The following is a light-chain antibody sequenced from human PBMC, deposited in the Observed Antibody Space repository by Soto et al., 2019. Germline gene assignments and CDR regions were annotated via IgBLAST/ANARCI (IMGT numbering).Light chain of an antibody. V-gene: IGLV2-18*02. CDR1: SSDVGSYNR. Sequence: QSALTQPPSVSGSPGQSVTISCTGTSSDVGSYNRVSWYHQPPGTAPKLIIYEVSNRPSGVPDRFSGSKSGNTASLTISGLQAEDEADYYCSSYTSISTFVFGTGTKVTVL. CDR3: SSYTSISTFV. J-gene: IGLJ1*01. CDR2: EVS.